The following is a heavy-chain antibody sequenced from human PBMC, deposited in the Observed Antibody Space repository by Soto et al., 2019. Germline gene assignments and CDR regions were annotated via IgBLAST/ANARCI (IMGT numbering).Heavy chain of an antibody. CDR2: ISNSGSTI. Sequence: PGGSLRLSCAASGFTFSSFEMNWVRQAPGKGLEWLSYISNSGSTIYYADSVKGRFTISRDNAKNSLYLQMNSLRAEDTAVYYCARRSDYGSGTYDTARFDYWGQGTLVTVSS. D-gene: IGHD3-10*01. V-gene: IGHV3-48*03. CDR3: ARRSDYGSGTYDTARFDY. CDR1: GFTFSSFE. J-gene: IGHJ4*02.